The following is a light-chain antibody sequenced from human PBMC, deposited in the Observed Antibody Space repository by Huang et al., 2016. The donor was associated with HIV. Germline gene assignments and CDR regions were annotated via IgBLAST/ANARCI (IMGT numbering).Light chain of an antibody. CDR3: QQSYSTPPWT. V-gene: IGKV1-39*01. CDR1: QSISSD. CDR2: AAS. Sequence: DIQMTQSPSSLSASVGDRVTITCRASQSISSDLNWYQQKPGKAPKLLIYAASSLQSGVRARFSGSGSGTDFTLTISSLQPEDFATYYCQQSYSTPPWTFGQGTKVEIK. J-gene: IGKJ1*01.